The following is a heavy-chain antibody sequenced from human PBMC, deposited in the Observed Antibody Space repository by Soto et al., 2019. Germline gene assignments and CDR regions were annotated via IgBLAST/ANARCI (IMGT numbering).Heavy chain of an antibody. CDR2: IYRTGST. D-gene: IGHD1-7*01. V-gene: IGHV4-4*02. CDR3: ATLDRGTSVDY. Sequence: SETLSLTCAVSGGSFTSNNWWTWVRQPPGQGLEWIGEIYRTGSTNYNPSLKSRVTISLDKSENQFSLKVTSLTAADTAVYYCATLDRGTSVDYWGQGTLVTVSS. J-gene: IGHJ4*02. CDR1: GGSFTSNNW.